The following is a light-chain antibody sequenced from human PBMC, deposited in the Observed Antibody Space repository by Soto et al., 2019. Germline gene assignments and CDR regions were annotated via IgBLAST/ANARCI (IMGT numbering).Light chain of an antibody. CDR3: QQYGGSPRYT. J-gene: IGKJ2*01. CDR1: QSVSSTY. V-gene: IGKV3-20*01. Sequence: EIVLTQSPGTLSLSPGEKATLSCRASQSVSSTYLAWYQQKPGQAPRLLIYGASSRATGIPDRFSGSGSGTEFTLTTSSLEPEDFAVYYCQQYGGSPRYTFGQGTKLEIK. CDR2: GAS.